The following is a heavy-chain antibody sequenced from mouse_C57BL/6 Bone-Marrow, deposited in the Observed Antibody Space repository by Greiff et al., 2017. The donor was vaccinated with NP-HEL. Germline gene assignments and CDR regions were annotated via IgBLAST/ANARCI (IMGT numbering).Heavy chain of an antibody. CDR1: GYTFTSYW. D-gene: IGHD1-1*01. Sequence: QVQLQQPGAELVRPGTSVKLSCKASGYTFTSYWMHWVKQRPGQGLEWIGVIDPSDSYTNYNQQFKGKATLTVDTSSSTAYMQLSSLTSEDSAVYYCARKGITTVVAAYWGQGTTLTVSS. CDR2: IDPSDSYT. V-gene: IGHV1-59*01. J-gene: IGHJ2*01. CDR3: ARKGITTVVAAY.